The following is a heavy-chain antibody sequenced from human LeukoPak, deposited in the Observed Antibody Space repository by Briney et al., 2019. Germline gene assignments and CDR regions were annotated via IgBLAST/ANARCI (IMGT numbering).Heavy chain of an antibody. J-gene: IGHJ5*02. CDR1: GFTFSSYW. CDR2: INSDGSST. Sequence: PGGSLRPSCAASGFTFSSYWMHWVRQAPGKGLVWVSRINSDGSSTSYADSVKGRFTISRDNAKNTLYLQMNSLRAEDTAVYYCARDDCSSISCYHNWFDPWGQGTLVTVSS. V-gene: IGHV3-74*01. CDR3: ARDDCSSISCYHNWFDP. D-gene: IGHD2-2*01.